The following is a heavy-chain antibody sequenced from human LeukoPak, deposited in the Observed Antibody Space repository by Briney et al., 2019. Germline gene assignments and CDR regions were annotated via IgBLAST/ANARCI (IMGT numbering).Heavy chain of an antibody. Sequence: ASVKVSCKASGYTFTGYYMHWVRQAPGQGLEWMGWINPNSGGINYAQKFQGRVTMTRDTSISTAYMELSRLRSDDTAVYYCAREDRDFWSGYYKRGNWFDPWGQGTLVTVSS. CDR2: INPNSGGI. CDR1: GYTFTGYY. CDR3: AREDRDFWSGYYKRGNWFDP. V-gene: IGHV1-2*02. J-gene: IGHJ5*02. D-gene: IGHD3-3*01.